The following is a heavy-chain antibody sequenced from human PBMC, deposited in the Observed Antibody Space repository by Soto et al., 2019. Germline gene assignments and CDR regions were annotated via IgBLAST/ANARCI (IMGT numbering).Heavy chain of an antibody. V-gene: IGHV3-9*01. CDR3: AKDMGAGAAFDY. D-gene: IGHD3-16*01. CDR1: GFTFDDYA. J-gene: IGHJ4*02. Sequence: EVQLVESGGGLVQPGRSLRLSCAASGFTFDDYAMHWVRQAPGKGLEWVSGISWNSGSIGYADSVKGRFTISRDNAKNSLYLQMNSLRAEDTALYYCAKDMGAGAAFDYWGQGNLVTVSS. CDR2: ISWNSGSI.